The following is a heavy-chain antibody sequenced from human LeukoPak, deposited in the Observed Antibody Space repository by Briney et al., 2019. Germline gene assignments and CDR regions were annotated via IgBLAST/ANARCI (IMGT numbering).Heavy chain of an antibody. CDR3: ARRADSLGAILLGRTNWFDP. J-gene: IGHJ5*02. CDR1: GYTFTSYE. Sequence: GASVKVSCKASGYTFTSYEINWVRQATGQGLEWLGGIIPIFGTANYAQKFQGRVTITTDESASTAYMELSSLRSEDTAVYYCARRADSLGAILLGRTNWFDPWGQGTLVTVSS. CDR2: IIPIFGTA. D-gene: IGHD3-9*01. V-gene: IGHV1-69*05.